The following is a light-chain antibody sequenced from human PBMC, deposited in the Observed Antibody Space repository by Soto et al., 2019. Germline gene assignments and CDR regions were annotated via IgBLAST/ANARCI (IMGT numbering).Light chain of an antibody. J-gene: IGKJ4*01. V-gene: IGKV3-20*01. CDR3: QQFSSYPLT. CDR1: QSVSSN. CDR2: DAS. Sequence: EIVLTQSPATLSVSQGERATLSFRASQSVSSNLAWYQQKPGQAPRLLIYDASSRATGIPDRFSGGGSGTDFTLTISRLEPEDFAVYYCQQFSSYPLTFGGGTKVDI.